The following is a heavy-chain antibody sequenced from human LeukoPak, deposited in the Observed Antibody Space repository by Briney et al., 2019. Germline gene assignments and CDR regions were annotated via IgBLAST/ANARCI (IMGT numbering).Heavy chain of an antibody. CDR1: GFTFSSYE. V-gene: IGHV3-48*03. J-gene: IGHJ4*02. Sequence: GGSLRLSCAASGFTFSSYEMNWVRQAPGKGLEWVSYISSSGSTIYYADSVKGRFTISRDNAKNSLYLQMNSLRAEDTAVYYRARGSGQWLVKLDYWGQGTLVTVSS. CDR3: ARGSGQWLVKLDY. D-gene: IGHD6-19*01. CDR2: ISSSGSTI.